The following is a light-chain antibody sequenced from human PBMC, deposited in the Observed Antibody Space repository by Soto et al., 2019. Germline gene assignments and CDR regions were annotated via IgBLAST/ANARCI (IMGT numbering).Light chain of an antibody. V-gene: IGKV3-11*01. CDR1: QSVSNH. J-gene: IGKJ1*01. Sequence: EIVLAQSPATLSLSPGERATLSCRASQSVSNHLAWYQQRPGQAPRLLIYDASNRATGIPARFSGSGSGTDFTLTISSLESEDFATYYCQQYYSFPRTFGQGTKVEIK. CDR2: DAS. CDR3: QQYYSFPRT.